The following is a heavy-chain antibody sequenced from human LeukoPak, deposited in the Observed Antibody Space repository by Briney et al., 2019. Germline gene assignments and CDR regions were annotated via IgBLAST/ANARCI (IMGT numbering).Heavy chain of an antibody. D-gene: IGHD6-19*01. CDR2: INHSGST. V-gene: IGHV4-34*01. CDR1: GGSFSGYY. J-gene: IGHJ5*02. Sequence: SETLSLTCAVYGGSFSGYYWSWTRQPPGKGLEWIGEINHSGSTNYNPSLKSRVTISVDTSKNQFSLKLSSVTAADTAVYYCARDLPATIAVAGAVWFDPWGQGTLVTVSS. CDR3: ARDLPATIAVAGAVWFDP.